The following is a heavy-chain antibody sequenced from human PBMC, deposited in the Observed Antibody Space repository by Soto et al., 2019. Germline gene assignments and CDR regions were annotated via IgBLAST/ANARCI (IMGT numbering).Heavy chain of an antibody. V-gene: IGHV1-69*02. CDR2: IIPLPDIT. D-gene: IGHD3-3*01. CDR3: ASDRITTRGDAFDL. CDR1: GGTFSTYI. J-gene: IGHJ3*01. Sequence: QVHLVQSGAEVRKPGSSVKVSCKAPGGTFSTYIISWVRQAPGQGLEWMGRIIPLPDITNYAQKFQGRVTITADRSTSTAYMELTSLKSEDTAVYYCASDRITTRGDAFDLWGQGTLVTVSS.